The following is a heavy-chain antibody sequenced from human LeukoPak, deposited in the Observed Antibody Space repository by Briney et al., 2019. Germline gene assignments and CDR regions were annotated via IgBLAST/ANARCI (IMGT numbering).Heavy chain of an antibody. Sequence: GGSLRLSCAASGFTFSSYAMSWVRQAPGKGLEWVSAISGSGGCTYYADSVKGRFTISRDNAKNSLYLQMNSLRGEDTAVYYCARPLGYCSGGSCYPPDYWGQGTLVTVSS. CDR2: ISGSGGCT. CDR3: ARPLGYCSGGSCYPPDY. V-gene: IGHV3-23*01. J-gene: IGHJ4*02. D-gene: IGHD2-15*01. CDR1: GFTFSSYA.